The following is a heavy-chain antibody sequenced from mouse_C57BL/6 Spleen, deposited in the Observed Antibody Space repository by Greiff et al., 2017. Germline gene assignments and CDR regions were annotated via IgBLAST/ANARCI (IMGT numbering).Heavy chain of an antibody. CDR2: INPSTGGT. Sequence: VQLQQSGPELVKPGASVKISCKASGYSFPGYYMNWVKQSPEKNLEWIGEINPSTGGTTYNQKFKATATLTVDKSSSTAYMQLKSLTSEDSAVYYCARSYRDWFAYWGQETLVTVSA. CDR1: GYSFPGYY. D-gene: IGHD2-14*01. CDR3: ARSYRDWFAY. J-gene: IGHJ3*01. V-gene: IGHV1-42*01.